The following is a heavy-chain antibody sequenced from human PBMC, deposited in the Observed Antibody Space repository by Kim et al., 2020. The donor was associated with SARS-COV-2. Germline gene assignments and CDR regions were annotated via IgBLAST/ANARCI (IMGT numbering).Heavy chain of an antibody. J-gene: IGHJ4*02. V-gene: IGHV4-30-2*01. D-gene: IGHD6-19*01. CDR1: GYSMSSGYYS. CDR3: ARGGSPPSGPDY. CDR2: ISYSGET. Sequence: SETLSLTCTVSGYSMSSGYYSWTWIRQPPGKGLEGIGYISYSGETYYNPSLQSRGTISVDKSNNQLSLKLTSVTAADTAVYYCARGGSPPSGPDYLGLGT.